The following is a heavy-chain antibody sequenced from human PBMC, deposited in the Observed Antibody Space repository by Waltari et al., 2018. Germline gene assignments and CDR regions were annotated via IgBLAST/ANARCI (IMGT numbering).Heavy chain of an antibody. CDR3: TFGYCSGGSCYRFDY. CDR1: SGSA. D-gene: IGHD2-15*01. V-gene: IGHV3-73*01. CDR2: IRSKANSYAT. J-gene: IGHJ4*02. Sequence: SGSAMPWVRQASGKGLEWVGRIRSKANSYATAYAASVKGRFTISRDDSKNTAYLQMNSLKTEDTAVYYCTFGYCSGGSCYRFDYWGQGTLVTVSS.